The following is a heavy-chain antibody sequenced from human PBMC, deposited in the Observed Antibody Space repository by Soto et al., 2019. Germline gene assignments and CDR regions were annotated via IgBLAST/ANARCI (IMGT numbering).Heavy chain of an antibody. CDR2: IYPGDSDT. CDR1: GYIFATYW. V-gene: IGHV5-51*01. D-gene: IGHD2-8*01. J-gene: IGHJ3*01. CDR3: AKLSMVDSFDL. Sequence: GESLKISCQASGYIFATYWVGWVRQEPGKGLEWMGLIYPGDSDTNYNPSFQGRVTISADMSINTAYLQWNSLKASDTAIYFCAKLSMVDSFDLWGQGTMVTVSS.